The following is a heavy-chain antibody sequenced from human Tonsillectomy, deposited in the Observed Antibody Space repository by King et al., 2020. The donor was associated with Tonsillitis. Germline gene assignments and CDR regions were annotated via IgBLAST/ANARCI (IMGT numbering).Heavy chain of an antibody. CDR3: ARQKYGSGSHFDY. CDR2: IYPGDSDI. Sequence: QLVQSGAEVKKAGESLKISCKGSGYNFSSYWIGWVRQMPGKGLEWMGIIYPGDSDIRYSPSFQGQVTISADKSISTAYLQWGSLKPSDTAMYYCARQKYGSGSHFDYWGQGTPVTVSS. J-gene: IGHJ4*02. V-gene: IGHV5-51*01. CDR1: GYNFSSYW. D-gene: IGHD3-10*01.